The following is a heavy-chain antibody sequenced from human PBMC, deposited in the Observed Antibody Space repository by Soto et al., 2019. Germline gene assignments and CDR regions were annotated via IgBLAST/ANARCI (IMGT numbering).Heavy chain of an antibody. D-gene: IGHD6-19*01. Sequence: SLRLSCAASGFTFSTYTMYWVRQAPGKGLEWVAGISNNGINTHYADSVKGRFTISRDNSKNTLYVQMNSLGAEDTAVYYCAREWSISVAAPGYWGQGTLVTVSS. J-gene: IGHJ4*02. CDR1: GFTFSTYT. V-gene: IGHV3-30-3*01. CDR3: AREWSISVAAPGY. CDR2: ISNNGINT.